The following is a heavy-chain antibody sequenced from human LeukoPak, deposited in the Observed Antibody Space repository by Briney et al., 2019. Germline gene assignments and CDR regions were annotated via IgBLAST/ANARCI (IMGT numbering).Heavy chain of an antibody. D-gene: IGHD4-11*01. J-gene: IGHJ4*02. V-gene: IGHV3-7*01. Sequence: PGGSLRLSCAASGFTVRSNYMSGVGPAPGRGLDGLANIKVDGSETYYVDSLKGRFTISRDNAKNSVYLQMNSLRVEDTAVYYCARDGHWEVTRGQYFDYWGQGTLVTVSS. CDR2: IKVDGSET. CDR1: GFTVRSNY. CDR3: ARDGHWEVTRGQYFDY.